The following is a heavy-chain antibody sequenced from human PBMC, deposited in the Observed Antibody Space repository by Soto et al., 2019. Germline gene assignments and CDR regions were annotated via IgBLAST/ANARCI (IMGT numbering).Heavy chain of an antibody. J-gene: IGHJ6*03. V-gene: IGHV3-21*01. Sequence: EVQLVESGGGLVKPGGSLRLSCAASGFTFSSYSMNWVRQAPGKGLEWVSSISSSSSYIYYADLVKGRFTISRDNAKNSMYLQMNSLRAEDTAVYYCARDWPVRYCTNGVCYTGYYYYYYMDVWGKGTTVTVSS. CDR3: ARDWPVRYCTNGVCYTGYYYYYYMDV. CDR2: ISSSSSYI. D-gene: IGHD2-8*01. CDR1: GFTFSSYS.